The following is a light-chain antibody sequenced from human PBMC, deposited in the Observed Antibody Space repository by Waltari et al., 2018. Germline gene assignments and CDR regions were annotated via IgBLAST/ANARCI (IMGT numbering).Light chain of an antibody. Sequence: SYVLPQSPSVSVAPGQTAVITCGGNNIGSKTVCWFQQKPGQAPVLVVYDDSDRPSGIPERFSGSNSGNTATRTVSRVEAGDEADYYCQVWDSISDRVLFGGGTKLTVL. CDR2: DDS. J-gene: IGLJ2*01. CDR3: QVWDSISDRVL. CDR1: NIGSKT. V-gene: IGLV3-21*02.